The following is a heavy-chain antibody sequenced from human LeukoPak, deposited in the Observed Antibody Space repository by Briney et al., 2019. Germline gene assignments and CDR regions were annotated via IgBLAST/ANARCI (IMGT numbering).Heavy chain of an antibody. CDR3: ARDHWLLSSKTWYYYGMDV. CDR2: IDPGGSA. CDR1: GGSISPYY. J-gene: IGHJ6*02. D-gene: IGHD3-9*01. V-gene: IGHV4-59*01. Sequence: PSETLSLTCVVSGGSISPYYWSWIRQSPGKGLEWIGYIDPGGSASYNPSLKSRVTIFVDTSKNLLSLILTSVSASDTAIYYCARDHWLLSSKTWYYYGMDVWGQGTTVTVSS.